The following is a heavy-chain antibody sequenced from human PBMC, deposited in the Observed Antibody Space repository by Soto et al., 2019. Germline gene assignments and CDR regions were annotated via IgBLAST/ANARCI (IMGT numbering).Heavy chain of an antibody. V-gene: IGHV6-1*01. CDR3: ARSGEAAAGYYYYYMDV. CDR2: TYYRSKWYN. Sequence: SQTLSLTCAISGDSVSSNSAAWNWIRQSPSRGLEWLGRTYYRSKWYNDYAVSVKSRITINPDTSKNQFSLQLNSVTPEDTAVYYCARSGEAAAGYYYYYMDVWGKGTTVTVSS. CDR1: GDSVSSNSAA. J-gene: IGHJ6*03. D-gene: IGHD6-13*01.